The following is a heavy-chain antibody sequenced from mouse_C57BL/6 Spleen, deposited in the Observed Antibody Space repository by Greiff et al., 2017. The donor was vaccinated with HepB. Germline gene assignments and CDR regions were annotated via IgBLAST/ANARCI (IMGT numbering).Heavy chain of an antibody. D-gene: IGHD1-1*01. CDR3: ARCGGRQTVYYAMDY. J-gene: IGHJ4*01. CDR1: GYSFTDYN. CDR2: INPNYGTT. Sequence: EVKLQQSGPELVKPGASVKISCKASGYSFTDYNMNWVKQSNGKSLEWIGVINPNYGTTSYNQKFKGKATLTVDQSSSTAYMQLNSLTSEDSAVYYCARCGGRQTVYYAMDYWGQGTSVTVSS. V-gene: IGHV1-39*01.